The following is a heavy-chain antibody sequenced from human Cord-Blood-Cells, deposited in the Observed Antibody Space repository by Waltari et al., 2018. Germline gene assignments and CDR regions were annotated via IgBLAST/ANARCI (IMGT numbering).Heavy chain of an antibody. CDR1: TFTGYY. CDR2: INPNSGGT. J-gene: IGHJ4*02. V-gene: IGHV1-2*04. D-gene: IGHD3-3*01. Sequence: TFTGYYMHWVRQAPGQGLEWMGWINPNSGGTNYAQKFQGWVTMTRDTSISTAYMELSRLRSDDTAVYYCARGAYDFWSGYYFDYWGQGTLVTVSS. CDR3: ARGAYDFWSGYYFDY.